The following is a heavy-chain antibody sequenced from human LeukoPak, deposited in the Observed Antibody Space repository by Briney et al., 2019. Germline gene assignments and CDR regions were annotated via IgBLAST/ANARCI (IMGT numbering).Heavy chain of an antibody. CDR1: GFTFSSYG. D-gene: IGHD3-3*02. V-gene: IGHV3-33*01. CDR3: ARDIRSYYYMDV. CDR2: LWYDGSNK. J-gene: IGHJ6*03. Sequence: GRSLRLSCAASGFTFSSYGMHWVRQAPGKGLEWVAVLWYDGSNKDYTDSVKGRFTISRGNARNTLFLQMNSLRAEDTAVYYCARDIRSYYYMDVWGKGTTVTVSS.